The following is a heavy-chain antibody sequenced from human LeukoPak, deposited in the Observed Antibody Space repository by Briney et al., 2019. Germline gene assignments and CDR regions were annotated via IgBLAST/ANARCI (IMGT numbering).Heavy chain of an antibody. Sequence: GSLRLSCAASGFTFSSYEMNWVRQAPGKGLEWVSSISRSATTIYYADSVKGRFTISRDNAKNSLYLQMSSLRAEDTAIYYCARDGPPRSPTSGWFDPWGQGTLVTVSS. CDR2: ISRSATTI. CDR1: GFTFSSYE. J-gene: IGHJ5*02. D-gene: IGHD2-15*01. CDR3: ARDGPPRSPTSGWFDP. V-gene: IGHV3-48*03.